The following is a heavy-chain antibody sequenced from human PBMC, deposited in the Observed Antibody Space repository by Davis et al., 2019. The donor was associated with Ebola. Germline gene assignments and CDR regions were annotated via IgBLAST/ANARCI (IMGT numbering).Heavy chain of an antibody. CDR2: IDPSDSYT. CDR1: GYSFTSYW. CDR3: ARDVLVPAANYYYGMDV. D-gene: IGHD2-2*01. V-gene: IGHV5-10-1*01. J-gene: IGHJ6*02. Sequence: GESLKISCTASGYSFTSYWISWVRQMPGKGLEWMGRIDPSDSYTNYSPSFQGHVTISADKSISTAYLQWSSLKASDTAMYYCARDVLVPAANYYYGMDVWGQGTTVTVSS.